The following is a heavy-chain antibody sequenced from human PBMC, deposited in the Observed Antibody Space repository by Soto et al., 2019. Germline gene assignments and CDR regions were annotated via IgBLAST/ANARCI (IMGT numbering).Heavy chain of an antibody. CDR1: EDTCSRYR. CDR2: ISSTSSTI. V-gene: IGHV3-48*01. Sequence: GGYARIARAAPEDTCSRYRMTWARLDPGKGLEWLSYISSTSSTIYYADSVKGRFTISRDNVKNSLHLQMNSLRAEDTAVYYCAREGYSLDSSGYFSSFDYWGQGA. CDR3: AREGYSLDSSGYFSSFDY. J-gene: IGHJ4*02. D-gene: IGHD3-22*01.